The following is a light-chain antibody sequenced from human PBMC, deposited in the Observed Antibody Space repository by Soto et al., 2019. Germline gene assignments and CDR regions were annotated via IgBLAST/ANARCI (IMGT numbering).Light chain of an antibody. Sequence: EIVLTQSPGTLSLSPGDRATLSCRASQSLSSNYLAWYQQKPGQAPRLLIFGASRRATDIPARFSGSGSGTDFALTITRLDPADFAVYFCQQYDTFPRTFGQGTKVEIQ. CDR2: GAS. V-gene: IGKV3-20*01. CDR3: QQYDTFPRT. CDR1: QSLSSNY. J-gene: IGKJ1*01.